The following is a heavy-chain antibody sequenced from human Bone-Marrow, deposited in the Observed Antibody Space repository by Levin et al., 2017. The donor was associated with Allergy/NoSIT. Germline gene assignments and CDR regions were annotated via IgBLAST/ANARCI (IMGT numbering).Heavy chain of an antibody. CDR3: ARDVADNWFDP. CDR2: FYSSDST. Sequence: PSETLSLTCSVSGDSISSYYWSWIRQPAGKGLEWIGRFYSSDSTNYNPSLKSRVTMSVDTSKNQFSLKLSSVTAADTAVYYCARDVADNWFDPWGQGTLVTVSS. J-gene: IGHJ5*02. CDR1: GDSISSYY. V-gene: IGHV4-4*07.